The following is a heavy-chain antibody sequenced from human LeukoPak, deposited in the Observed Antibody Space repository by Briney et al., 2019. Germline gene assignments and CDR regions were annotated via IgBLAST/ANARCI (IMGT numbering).Heavy chain of an antibody. J-gene: IGHJ6*03. V-gene: IGHV4-34*01. Sequence: SETLSLTCAVYGGSFSGYYWSWIRQSPGKGLEWIGEINHSGSANYNPSLKSRVTISVDTSKNQFSLKLSSVTAADTAVYHCARADIVATIGGYYYYMDVWGKGTTVTVSS. CDR3: ARADIVATIGGYYYYMDV. D-gene: IGHD5-12*01. CDR1: GGSFSGYY. CDR2: INHSGSA.